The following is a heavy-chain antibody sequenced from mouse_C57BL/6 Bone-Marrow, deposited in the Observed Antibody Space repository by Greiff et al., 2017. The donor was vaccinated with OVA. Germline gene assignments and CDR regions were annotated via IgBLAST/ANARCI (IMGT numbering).Heavy chain of an antibody. V-gene: IGHV1-22*01. CDR2: INPNNGGT. Sequence: VHVKQSGPELVKPGASVKMSCKASGYTFTDYNMHWVKQSHGKSLEWIGYINPNNGGTSYNQKFKGKATLTVNKSSSTAYMELRSLTSEDSAVYYCARRYYGRGGYAMDYWGQGTSVTVSS. CDR3: ARRYYGRGGYAMDY. J-gene: IGHJ4*01. D-gene: IGHD1-1*01. CDR1: GYTFTDYN.